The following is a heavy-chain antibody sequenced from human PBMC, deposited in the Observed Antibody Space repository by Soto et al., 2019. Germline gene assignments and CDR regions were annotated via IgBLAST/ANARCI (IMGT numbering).Heavy chain of an antibody. CDR2: IDDSGAGT. V-gene: IGHV3-23*01. D-gene: IGHD3-10*01. Sequence: EVQLLESGGGLVQPGGSLRLSCAASGFTFSTYAMSWVRQAPGKGLEWVSGIDDSGAGTYYAESVKGRFTISSDNSKNTLHLQMNSLRAEDTAVYYCALRKTGSFFDYWGQGTLVTVSS. CDR1: GFTFSTYA. CDR3: ALRKTGSFFDY. J-gene: IGHJ4*02.